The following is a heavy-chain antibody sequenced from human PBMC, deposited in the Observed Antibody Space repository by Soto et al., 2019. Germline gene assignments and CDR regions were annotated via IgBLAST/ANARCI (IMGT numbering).Heavy chain of an antibody. D-gene: IGHD2-15*01. V-gene: IGHV4-59*01. J-gene: IGHJ4*02. CDR3: ARGRIGSSY. CDR2: IYYSGST. CDR1: GGSINTYY. Sequence: SETLSLTCTVSGGSINTYYWSWILQPPGKGLEWIGYIYYSGSTNYNPSLKSRVTISVDTSKNQFSLKLSSVTAADTAVYYCARGRIGSSYWGQGTLVTVS.